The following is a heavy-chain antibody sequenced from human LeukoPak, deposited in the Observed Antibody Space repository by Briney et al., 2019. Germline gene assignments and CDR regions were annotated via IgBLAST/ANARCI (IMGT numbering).Heavy chain of an antibody. CDR1: GFTFSSYA. CDR3: ARGLDY. V-gene: IGHV3-30*04. J-gene: IGHJ4*02. Sequence: GGSLRLSCAASGFTFSSYAMHWVCQAPGKGLEWVAVISYDGSNKYYADSVKGRITISRDNSKNTLYLQMNSLRAEDTAVYYCARGLDYWGQGTPVTVSS. CDR2: ISYDGSNK.